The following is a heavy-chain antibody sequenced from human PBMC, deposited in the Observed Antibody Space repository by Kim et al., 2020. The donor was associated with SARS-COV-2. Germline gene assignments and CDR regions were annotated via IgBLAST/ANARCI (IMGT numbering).Heavy chain of an antibody. CDR2: VFTTGTT. J-gene: IGHJ4*02. V-gene: IGHV4-61*02. CDR1: GDSITSGTYY. CDR3: ARGRYAYGYFDY. Sequence: SETLSLTCSVSGDSITSGTYYWTWNRQSAGKGLEWIGSVFTTGTTNSNPSLKSRVAISLDTAKNHFSLGLSSATAADTAFYYCARGRYAYGYFDYWGQGNRVTVPS. D-gene: IGHD5-18*01.